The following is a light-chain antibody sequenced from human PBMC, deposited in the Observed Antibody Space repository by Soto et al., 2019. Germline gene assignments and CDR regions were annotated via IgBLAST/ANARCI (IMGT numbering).Light chain of an antibody. V-gene: IGKV3-15*01. CDR1: QRLSSN. CDR2: GAS. CDR3: QHNNNWLPGRT. J-gene: IGKJ1*01. Sequence: EIVMTKSPATLSVSPGERATLSCRARQRLSSNLAWYQHKPGQAPWLLIYGASTSATGIPAKFSGSGSGTEFTPTISSLQSEDPALYYSQHNNNWLPGRTFGQGTTVDI.